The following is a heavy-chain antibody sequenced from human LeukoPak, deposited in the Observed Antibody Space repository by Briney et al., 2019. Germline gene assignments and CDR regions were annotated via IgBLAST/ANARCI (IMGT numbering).Heavy chain of an antibody. D-gene: IGHD1-26*01. Sequence: PGGSLRLSCAASGFTFSIYEMNWVRQAPGKGLEWVSYISSFGTTIYYADSVKGRFTISRDNAKNSLYLQMNSLRAEDTAVYYCARGERCDYWGQGTLVTVSS. V-gene: IGHV3-48*03. J-gene: IGHJ4*02. CDR3: ARGERCDY. CDR1: GFTFSIYE. CDR2: ISSFGTTI.